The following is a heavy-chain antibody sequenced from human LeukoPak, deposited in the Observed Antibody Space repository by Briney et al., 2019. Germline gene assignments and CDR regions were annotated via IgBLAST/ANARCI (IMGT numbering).Heavy chain of an antibody. Sequence: GGSLRLSCAASGFTFSSYAMSWVRQAPGKGLEWVSAISGSGGSTYYADSVKGRFTISRDSYKSTLYLQMNSLRAEDTAVYYCAKRSDVVVVAAAVLFDYWGQGTLVTVSS. V-gene: IGHV3-23*01. CDR3: AKRSDVVVVAAAVLFDY. D-gene: IGHD2-2*01. J-gene: IGHJ4*02. CDR1: GFTFSSYA. CDR2: ISGSGGST.